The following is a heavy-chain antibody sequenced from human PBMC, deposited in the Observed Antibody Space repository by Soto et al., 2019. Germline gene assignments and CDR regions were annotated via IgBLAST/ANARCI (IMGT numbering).Heavy chain of an antibody. D-gene: IGHD2-21*01. CDR2: MNPNTGNT. V-gene: IGHV1-8*01. CDR1: GYTFTRYD. Sequence: ASVKVSCKASGYTFTRYDINWVRQATGQGPEWMGWMNPNTGNTGYAQKFQGRVTMTRNTSISTAYMELSSLRSEDTAVYYCARVVQGGDNSSDPWGPAPLVTLSS. CDR3: ARVVQGGDNSSDP. J-gene: IGHJ5*02.